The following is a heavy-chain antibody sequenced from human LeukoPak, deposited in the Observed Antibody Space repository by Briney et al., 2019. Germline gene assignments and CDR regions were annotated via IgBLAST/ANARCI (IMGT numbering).Heavy chain of an antibody. CDR3: ARRVKYYYDSSGYYYARPYYYYYMDV. CDR2: IYYSGST. J-gene: IGHJ6*03. D-gene: IGHD3-22*01. V-gene: IGHV4-59*12. Sequence: SETLSLTCTVSGGSISSNYWSWIRQTPGKGLEWIGYIYYSGSTNYNPSLKSRVTISVDTSKNQFSLKLSSVTAADTAVYYCARRVKYYYDSSGYYYARPYYYYYMDVWGKGTTVTISS. CDR1: GGSISSNY.